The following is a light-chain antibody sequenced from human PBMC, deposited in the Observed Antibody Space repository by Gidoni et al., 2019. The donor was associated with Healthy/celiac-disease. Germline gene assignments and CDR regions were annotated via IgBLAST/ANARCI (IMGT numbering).Light chain of an antibody. CDR2: AAS. CDR1: QSISSY. V-gene: IGKV1-39*01. Sequence: DIQMTQSPSSLSASVGDRVTITCRASQSISSYLNWYQQKPGKAPNLLIYAASSLQSGVPSRFSGSGSGADFTLTISSLPPEDFTTYYCQQSYSTPHTFGQGTKLEIK. CDR3: QQSYSTPHT. J-gene: IGKJ2*01.